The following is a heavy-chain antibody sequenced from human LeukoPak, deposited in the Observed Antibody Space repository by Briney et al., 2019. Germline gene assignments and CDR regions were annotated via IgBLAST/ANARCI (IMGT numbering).Heavy chain of an antibody. CDR3: ARGWYYSQYYFDY. D-gene: IGHD4-11*01. CDR2: INSDGSST. CDR1: GFIISSYW. V-gene: IGHV3-74*01. Sequence: GGSLRLSCAASGFIISSYWMHWVRQAQGKGLVWVSRINSDGSSTSYADSVKGRFTISRDNAKNTLYLQMNGLRAEDTAVYYCARGWYYSQYYFDYWGQGTLVTVSS. J-gene: IGHJ4*02.